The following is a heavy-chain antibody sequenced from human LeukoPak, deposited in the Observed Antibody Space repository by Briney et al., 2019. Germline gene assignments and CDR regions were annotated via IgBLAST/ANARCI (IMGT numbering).Heavy chain of an antibody. CDR2: IYSSGST. CDR1: GFSFSGYS. D-gene: IGHD5-18*01. V-gene: IGHV3-53*01. CDR3: ARYIYGYADY. J-gene: IGHJ4*02. Sequence: SGGSLRLSCAASGFSFSGYSMTWVRQAPGKGLEWVSVIYSSGSTYYADSVKGRFTISRDNSKNTLYLQMNSLRAEDTAVYYCARYIYGYADYWGQGTLVTVSS.